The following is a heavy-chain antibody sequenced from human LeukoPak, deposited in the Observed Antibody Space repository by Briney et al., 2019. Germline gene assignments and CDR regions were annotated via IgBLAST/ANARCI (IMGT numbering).Heavy chain of an antibody. V-gene: IGHV3-74*01. J-gene: IGHJ4*02. D-gene: IGHD2/OR15-2a*01. Sequence: AGGSLRLSCAASGNYWMHWVRQVPGKGLVWVSHINSDGSWTSYADSVKGRFTISKDNAKNTVYLQMNSLRAEDTAVYYSVSFYETYWGRGTLVTASS. CDR2: INSDGSWT. CDR1: GNYW. CDR3: VSFYETY.